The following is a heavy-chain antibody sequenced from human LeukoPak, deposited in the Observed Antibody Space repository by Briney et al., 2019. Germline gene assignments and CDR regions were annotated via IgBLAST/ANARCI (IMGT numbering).Heavy chain of an antibody. CDR2: ISSDGSST. Sequence: GGSLRLSCAASGFTFSTYWMHWVRQAPGKGLVWVSRISSDGSSTNYADSVKGRFTISRDNAKNTLYLQMNSLRAEDTAMYYCEGRYWSSTSCSTNWGQGTLVTVSS. D-gene: IGHD2-2*02. V-gene: IGHV3-74*01. CDR3: EGRYWSSTSCSTN. J-gene: IGHJ4*02. CDR1: GFTFSTYW.